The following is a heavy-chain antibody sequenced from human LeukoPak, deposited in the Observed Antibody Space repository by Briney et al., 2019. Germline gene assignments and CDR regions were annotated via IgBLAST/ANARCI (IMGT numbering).Heavy chain of an antibody. CDR3: ARETLPTYYDILTIDE. V-gene: IGHV1-69*01. CDR2: IIPIFGTA. CDR1: RGTFRSYA. D-gene: IGHD3-9*01. J-gene: IGHJ4*02. Sequence: SVKVSCKASRGTFRSYAISWVRQAPGHGLEWMGGIIPIFGTANYAQKFQGRVTITADESTRTAYMELSSLRSEDTAVYYCARETLPTYYDILTIDEWGQGTLATVSS.